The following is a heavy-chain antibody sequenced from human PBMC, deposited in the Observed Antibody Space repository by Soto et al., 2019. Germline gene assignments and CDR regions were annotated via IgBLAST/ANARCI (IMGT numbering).Heavy chain of an antibody. J-gene: IGHJ4*02. CDR2: INHSGST. V-gene: IGHV4-34*01. D-gene: IGHD5-18*01. CDR1: GGSFSGYY. CDR3: ARCSYGSYYFDY. Sequence: QVQLQQWGAGLLKPSETLSLTCAVYGGSFSGYYWSWIRQPPGKGLEWIGEINHSGSTNYNPSLKSRVTISVDTCKNQFALKLSSVTAADTAVYYCARCSYGSYYFDYWGQGTLVTVSS.